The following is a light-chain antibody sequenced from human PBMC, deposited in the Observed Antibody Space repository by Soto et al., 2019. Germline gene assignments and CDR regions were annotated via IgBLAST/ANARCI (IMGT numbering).Light chain of an antibody. CDR1: QTISSRY. J-gene: IGKJ1*01. CDR2: GAS. CDR3: QHSGNSHGT. V-gene: IGKV3-20*01. Sequence: EIVLSQSPGTLSLSPGERATLSCRASQTISSRYLTWYQQKPGQVPRLLIYGASSRATGIPDRFSGSGSGTDFTLTISRLEPGDVAVYYCQHSGNSHGTFGQGTKVDIK.